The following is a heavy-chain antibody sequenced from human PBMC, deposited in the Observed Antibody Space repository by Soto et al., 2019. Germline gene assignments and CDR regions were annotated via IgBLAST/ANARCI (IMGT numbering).Heavy chain of an antibody. CDR3: AKASAMGASDYSNYGNFDY. CDR2: ISGSGGST. J-gene: IGHJ4*02. V-gene: IGHV3-23*01. Sequence: EVQLLESGGGLVQPGGSLRLSCAASGFTFSSYAMSWVRQAPGKGLEWVSAISGSGGSTYYTDSVKGRFTISRDNSKNTLYLQMNSLRAEDTAVYYCAKASAMGASDYSNYGNFDYWGQGTLVTVSS. CDR1: GFTFSSYA. D-gene: IGHD4-4*01.